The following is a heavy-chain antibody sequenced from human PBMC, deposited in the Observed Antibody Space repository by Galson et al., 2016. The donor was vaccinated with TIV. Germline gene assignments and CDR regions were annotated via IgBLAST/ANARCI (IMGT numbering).Heavy chain of an antibody. CDR3: ARSPSRGYYWSIDY. CDR2: IWYDGSNK. V-gene: IGHV3-33*01. D-gene: IGHD3-22*01. CDR1: GFTFSSYG. J-gene: IGHJ4*02. Sequence: SLRLSCAASGFTFSSYGMHWVRQAPGKGLEWVAVIWYDGSNKYYADSVKGRFTISRDNSKNTLDLQMNSLRAEDTAVYYCARSPSRGYYWSIDYWGQGTLVTVSP.